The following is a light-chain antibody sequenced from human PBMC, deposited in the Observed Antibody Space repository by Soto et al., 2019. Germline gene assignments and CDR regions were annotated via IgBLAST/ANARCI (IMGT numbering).Light chain of an antibody. CDR2: CAS. Sequence: DHVMTQSPDSVAVSLGERATINCKSSLIGFHCSNNRNYLAWYQQKSGQPPKLLFYCASTRQPEVPDRNSGSGSGPDFTLTISSLQAEDVAVYDCQQYYSSPLTFGPGTRVDVK. CDR1: LIGFHCSNNRNY. J-gene: IGKJ3*01. CDR3: QQYYSSPLT. V-gene: IGKV4-1*01.